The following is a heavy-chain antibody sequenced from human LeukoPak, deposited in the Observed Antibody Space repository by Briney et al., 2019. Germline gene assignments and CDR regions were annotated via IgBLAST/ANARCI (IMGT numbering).Heavy chain of an antibody. V-gene: IGHV5-51*01. Sequence: GESLKISCKASGYSFASYWIGWVRPLPGKGLEWMGIIYPGDSDTRYSPSFQGQVTISAEKSISTAYLQWNSLKTSDTASYYCARRPSSGYYGSHFDYWGQGTLVTVSS. CDR2: IYPGDSDT. D-gene: IGHD3-22*01. J-gene: IGHJ4*02. CDR1: GYSFASYW. CDR3: ARRPSSGYYGSHFDY.